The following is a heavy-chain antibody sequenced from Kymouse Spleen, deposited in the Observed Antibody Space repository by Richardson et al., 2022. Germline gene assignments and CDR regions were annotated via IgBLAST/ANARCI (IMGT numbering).Heavy chain of an antibody. Sequence: QLQLQESGPGLVKPSETLSLTCTVSGGSISSSSYYWGWIRQPPGKGLEWIGSIYYSGSTYYNPSLKSRVTISVDTSKNQFSLKLSSVTAADTAVYYCARDNYSLLELGHYYGMDVWGQGTTVTVSS. V-gene: IGHV4-39*01. D-gene: IGHD1-7*01. J-gene: IGHJ6*02. CDR1: GGSISSSSYY. CDR3: ARDNYSLLELGHYYGMDV. CDR2: IYYSGST.